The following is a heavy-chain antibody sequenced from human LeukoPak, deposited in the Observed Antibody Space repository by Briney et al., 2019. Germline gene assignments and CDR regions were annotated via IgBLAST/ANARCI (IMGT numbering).Heavy chain of an antibody. CDR3: ARDLEGESHPHYYYGMDV. CDR1: GLTVSSNY. J-gene: IGHJ6*02. V-gene: IGHV3-53*01. CDR2: IYSGGST. Sequence: GGSLRLSCAASGLTVSSNYMSWVRQAPGKGLEWVSVIYSGGSTYYADSVKGRFTISRDNSKNTLYLQMNSLRAEDTAVYYCARDLEGESHPHYYYGMDVWGQGTTVTVSS. D-gene: IGHD3-16*01.